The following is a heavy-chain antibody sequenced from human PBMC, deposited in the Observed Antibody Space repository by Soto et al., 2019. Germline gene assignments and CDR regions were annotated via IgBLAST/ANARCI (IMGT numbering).Heavy chain of an antibody. CDR2: INHSGSA. CDR3: ARGLTYYDFWSGYYRGYYGMDV. D-gene: IGHD3-3*01. V-gene: IGHV4-34*01. J-gene: IGHJ6*02. Sequence: SETLSLTCAVYGGSFSGYYWSWIRQPPGKGLEWIGEINHSGSANYNPSLKSRVTISVDTSKNQFSLKLSSVTAADTAVYYCARGLTYYDFWSGYYRGYYGMDVWGQGTTVTVSS. CDR1: GGSFSGYY.